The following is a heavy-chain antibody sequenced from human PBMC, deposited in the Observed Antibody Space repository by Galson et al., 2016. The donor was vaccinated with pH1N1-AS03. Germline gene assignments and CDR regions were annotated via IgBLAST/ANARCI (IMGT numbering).Heavy chain of an antibody. J-gene: IGHJ4*02. CDR3: AGLVGGSLDY. CDR1: GGSMKTGIHY. D-gene: IGHD1-26*01. Sequence: TLSLTCTVSGGSMKTGIHYWSWIRQPAGRGLEWIGNIYTSGRTNYNPSLKSRVTLSLNTSKNQFSLKLNSVTAADTAVYYCAGLVGGSLDYWGQGTLVTVSS. V-gene: IGHV4-61*09. CDR2: IYTSGRT.